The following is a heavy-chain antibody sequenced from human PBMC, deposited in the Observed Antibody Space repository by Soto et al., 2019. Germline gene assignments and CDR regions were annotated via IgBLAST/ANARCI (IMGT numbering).Heavy chain of an antibody. CDR1: GGSISSYY. J-gene: IGHJ6*02. Sequence: SETLSLTCTVSGGSISSYYWSWIRQPPGKGLEWIGYIYYSGSTNYNPSLKSRVTISVDTSKNQFSLKLSSVTAADTAVYYCARDGYSSSWSYYYYGMDVWGQGTTVTVSS. CDR3: ARDGYSSSWSYYYYGMDV. D-gene: IGHD6-13*01. V-gene: IGHV4-59*01. CDR2: IYYSGST.